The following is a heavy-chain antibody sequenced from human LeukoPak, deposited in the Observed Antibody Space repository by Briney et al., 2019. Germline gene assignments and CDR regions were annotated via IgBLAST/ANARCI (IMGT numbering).Heavy chain of an antibody. Sequence: PGGSPRLSCAASGFTFSSYAMSWARQSPGKGLEWVSAISGSGGSTYYADSLKGLFTISRDDSKNTLYLQMNSLRAEDTAVYYCATTPLWFGELPDDYWGQGTLVTVSS. CDR1: GFTFSSYA. J-gene: IGHJ4*02. CDR3: ATTPLWFGELPDDY. CDR2: ISGSGGST. D-gene: IGHD3-10*01. V-gene: IGHV3-23*01.